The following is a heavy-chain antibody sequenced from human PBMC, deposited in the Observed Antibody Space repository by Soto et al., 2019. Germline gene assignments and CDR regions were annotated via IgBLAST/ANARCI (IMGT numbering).Heavy chain of an antibody. V-gene: IGHV3-21*01. J-gene: IGHJ6*02. CDR3: ARRGDSYYYYGMDV. Sequence: VGSLRLSCAASGFTFSSYSMNWVRQAPGKGLEWVSSISSSSSYIYYADSVKGRFTISRDNAKNSLYLQMNSLSAEDTAVYYCARRGDSYYYYGMDVWGQGTTVTVSS. D-gene: IGHD3-16*01. CDR1: GFTFSSYS. CDR2: ISSSSSYI.